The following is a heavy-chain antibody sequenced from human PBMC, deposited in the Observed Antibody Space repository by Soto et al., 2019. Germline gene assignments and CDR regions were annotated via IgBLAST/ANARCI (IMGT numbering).Heavy chain of an antibody. Sequence: ESGGGLVKPGGSLRLSCAASGFTFSSYSMNWVRQAPGKGLEWVSSISSSSSYIYYADSVKGRFTISRDNAKNSLYLQMNSLRAEDTAVYYCARDPPITMVRGVTFAFDIWGQGTMVTVSS. CDR2: ISSSSSYI. CDR1: GFTFSSYS. D-gene: IGHD3-10*01. J-gene: IGHJ3*02. V-gene: IGHV3-21*01. CDR3: ARDPPITMVRGVTFAFDI.